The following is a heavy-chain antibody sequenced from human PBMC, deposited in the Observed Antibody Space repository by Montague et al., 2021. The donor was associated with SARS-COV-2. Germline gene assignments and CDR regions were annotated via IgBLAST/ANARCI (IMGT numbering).Heavy chain of an antibody. CDR2: RYQNGAT. V-gene: IGHV4-38-2*02. Sequence: SETLSLTCSVSGFSISSGYYWGWILQTPRKELEWIVSRYQNGATXXSPXXXRPVTILLDTSKNQFSLSLTSVTAADTAVYYCARSGVGIFDFSYFDSWGQGSLVIVSS. CDR1: GFSISSGYY. CDR3: ARSGVGIFDFSYFDS. D-gene: IGHD3-10*01. J-gene: IGHJ4*02.